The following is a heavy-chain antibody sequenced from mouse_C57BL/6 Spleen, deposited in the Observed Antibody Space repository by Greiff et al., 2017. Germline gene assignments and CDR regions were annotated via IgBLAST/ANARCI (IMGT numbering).Heavy chain of an antibody. CDR2: ISDGGSYT. J-gene: IGHJ3*01. D-gene: IGHD2-5*01. CDR1: GFTFSSYA. Sequence: DVMLVESGGGLVKPGGSLKLSCAASGFTFSSYAMSWVRQTPEKRLEWVATISDGGSYTYYPDNVKGRFTISRDNAKNNLYLQMSHLKSEDTAMYYCARGVYYSNYWFAYWGQGTLVTVSA. CDR3: ARGVYYSNYWFAY. V-gene: IGHV5-4*03.